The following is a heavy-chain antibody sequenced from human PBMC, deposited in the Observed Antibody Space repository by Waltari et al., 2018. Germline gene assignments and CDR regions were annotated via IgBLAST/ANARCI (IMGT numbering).Heavy chain of an antibody. CDR1: GFTFTAFG. CDR3: ARSRALDY. J-gene: IGHJ4*02. V-gene: IGHV1-2*02. Sequence: QVQLVQSGAEVQKPGDSVKVSCKSYGFTFTAFGFHWVRQAPGQGLEWLSRIIPNGGDTTYAQKFQGRLTVTTDTSISTIFMELSNLRPDDTAVYFCARSRALDYWGQGTLVTVSS. CDR2: IIPNGGDT.